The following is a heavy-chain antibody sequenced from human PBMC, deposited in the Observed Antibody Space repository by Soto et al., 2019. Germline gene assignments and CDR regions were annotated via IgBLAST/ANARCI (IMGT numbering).Heavy chain of an antibody. V-gene: IGHV4-39*01. CDR2: IHYSGNT. CDR1: GASISSGDYY. Sequence: SETLSLTCTVSGASISSGDYYWGWIRQPPGKGLEWIGIIHYSGNTYHNPSLKSRVTMSVDPSNNQFSLMLSSVTAADTAVYYCARQPYYNWSYAWFDPWGQGALVTVSS. CDR3: ARQPYYNWSYAWFDP. D-gene: IGHD1-20*01. J-gene: IGHJ5*02.